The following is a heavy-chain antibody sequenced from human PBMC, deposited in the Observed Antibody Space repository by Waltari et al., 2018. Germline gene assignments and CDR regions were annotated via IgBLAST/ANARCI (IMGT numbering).Heavy chain of an antibody. CDR3: ARVFSYDSSGYRDY. Sequence: EVQLVESGGGLIQPGGSLRLSCAASGFTVSSNYMSWVRQAPGKGLEWVSVIYSGGSTYYAESVKGRFTISRDNSKNTLYLQMNSLRAEDTAVYYCARVFSYDSSGYRDYWGQGTLVTVSS. D-gene: IGHD3-22*01. V-gene: IGHV3-53*01. CDR1: GFTVSSNY. J-gene: IGHJ4*02. CDR2: IYSGGST.